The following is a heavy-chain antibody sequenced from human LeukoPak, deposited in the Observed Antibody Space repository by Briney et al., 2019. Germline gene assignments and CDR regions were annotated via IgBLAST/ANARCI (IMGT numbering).Heavy chain of an antibody. CDR1: GYTFTSYG. CDR2: ISAYNGNT. V-gene: IGHV1-18*01. CDR3: ARAGYSSGYYVFDY. Sequence: ASVKVSCKASGYTFTSYGISWVRQAPGQGLEWMGWISAYNGNTNYAQKLQGRVTMTTDTSTCTAYMELRSLRSDDTAVYYCARAGYSSGYYVFDYWGQGTLVTVSS. D-gene: IGHD3-22*01. J-gene: IGHJ4*02.